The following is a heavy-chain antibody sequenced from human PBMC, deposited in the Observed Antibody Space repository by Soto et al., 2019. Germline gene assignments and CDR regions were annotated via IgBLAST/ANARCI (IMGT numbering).Heavy chain of an antibody. V-gene: IGHV1-24*01. Sequence: ASVKVSCKASGYTFANYSMYWVRQAPGKRLEWMGGFDPEDGETIYAQKFQGRVTMTEDTSTDTAYMELSSLRSEDTAVYYCATDLEQWLDFGYWGQG. CDR3: ATDLEQWLDFGY. J-gene: IGHJ4*02. CDR1: GYTFANYS. CDR2: FDPEDGET. D-gene: IGHD6-19*01.